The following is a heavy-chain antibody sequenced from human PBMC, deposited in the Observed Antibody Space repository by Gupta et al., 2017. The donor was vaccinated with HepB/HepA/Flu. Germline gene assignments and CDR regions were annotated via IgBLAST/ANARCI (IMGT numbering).Heavy chain of an antibody. CDR1: GFTFSSYA. CDR2: ISYDGSNK. J-gene: IGHJ6*02. V-gene: IGHV3-30-3*01. Sequence: QVQLVESGGGVVQPGRSLRLSCAASGFTFSSYAMHWVRQAPGKGLEWVAVISYDGSNKYYADSVKGRFTISRDNSKNTLYLQMNSLRAEDTAVYYCAREAGPVLAQDDYSIEYYYYGMDVWGQGTTVTVSS. D-gene: IGHD4-11*01. CDR3: AREAGPVLAQDDYSIEYYYYGMDV.